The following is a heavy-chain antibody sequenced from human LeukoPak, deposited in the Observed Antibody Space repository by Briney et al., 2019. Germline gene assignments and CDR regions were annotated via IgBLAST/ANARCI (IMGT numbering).Heavy chain of an antibody. D-gene: IGHD3-22*01. CDR1: GYTFINYY. J-gene: IGHJ1*01. V-gene: IGHV1-46*01. CDR2: IKPSGGGT. CDR3: ARDHFDSSGYHYLLGYFEH. Sequence: ASVKVSCKSSGYTFINYYVHWVRQAPGQGLGWMGIIKPSGGGTSYTLKFQSRVTLTRDTSTSTAYMELSSLRSEDTAVYYCARDHFDSSGYHYLLGYFEHWGQGTLVTVSS.